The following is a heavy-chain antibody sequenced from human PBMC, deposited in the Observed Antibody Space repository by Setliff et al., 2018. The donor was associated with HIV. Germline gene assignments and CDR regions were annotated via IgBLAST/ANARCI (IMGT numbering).Heavy chain of an antibody. Sequence: ASVKVSCKTSGYTFTNYGLSWVRQAPGQGLEWMGWISAYNGNTNYAQKLQDRVTMATDTSTSTAYMELTSLRSDDTAVYYCARDRSGSGSYFDYWGQGTLVTVSS. CDR1: GYTFTNYG. CDR3: ARDRSGSGSYFDY. J-gene: IGHJ4*02. CDR2: ISAYNGNT. V-gene: IGHV1-18*01. D-gene: IGHD6-19*01.